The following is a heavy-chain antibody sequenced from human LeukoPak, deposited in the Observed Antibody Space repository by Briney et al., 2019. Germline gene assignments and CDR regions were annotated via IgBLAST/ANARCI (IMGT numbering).Heavy chain of an antibody. CDR3: ARVAAADGGY. CDR2: ISSSSSYI. J-gene: IGHJ4*02. CDR1: GFTFSSYS. D-gene: IGHD6-13*01. Sequence: PGGSLRFSCAASGFTFSSYSMTWVLQALGKGLEWVLSISSSSSYIYYADSVKGRFTISRDNAKNSLYLQMNSLRAEDTAVYYCARVAAADGGYWGQGTLVTVSS. V-gene: IGHV3-21*01.